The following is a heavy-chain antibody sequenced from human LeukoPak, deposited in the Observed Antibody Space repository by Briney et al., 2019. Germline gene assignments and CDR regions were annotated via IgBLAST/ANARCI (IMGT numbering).Heavy chain of an antibody. D-gene: IGHD1-1*01. J-gene: IGHJ4*02. CDR2: ISSVSSTI. Sequence: GGSLRLSCAASGFTFSSYEMNWVRQAPGKGLEWVSYISSVSSTIYYADSVKGRFTISRDNAKNSLYLQMNSLRAEDTAVYYCARGIGTGRQPFDYWGQGTLVTVSS. CDR1: GFTFSSYE. V-gene: IGHV3-48*03. CDR3: ARGIGTGRQPFDY.